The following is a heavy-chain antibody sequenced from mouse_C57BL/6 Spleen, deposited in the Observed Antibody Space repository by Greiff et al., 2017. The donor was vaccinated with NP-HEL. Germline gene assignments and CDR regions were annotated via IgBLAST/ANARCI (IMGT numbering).Heavy chain of an antibody. CDR2: INPSSGYT. V-gene: IGHV1-7*01. CDR1: GYTFTSYW. D-gene: IGHD1-1*01. CDR3: ARGNYGSSYNY. J-gene: IGHJ2*01. Sequence: VQVVESGAELAKPGASVKLSCKASGYTFTSYWMHWVKQRPGQGLEWIGYINPSSGYTKYNQKFKDKATLTADKSSSTAYMQLSSLTYEDSAVYYCARGNYGSSYNYWGQGTTLTVSS.